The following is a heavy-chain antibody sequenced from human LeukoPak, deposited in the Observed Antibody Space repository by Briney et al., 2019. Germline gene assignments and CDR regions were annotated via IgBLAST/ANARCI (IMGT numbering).Heavy chain of an antibody. V-gene: IGHV1-2*07. D-gene: IGHD6-19*01. J-gene: IGHJ4*02. Sequence: ASVKVSCKASGYTFTGYYMHWVRQAPGQGLEWMGWINPNSGGTDYAHKFQGRVSMTRDTSISTAYMELSSLRSEDTAVYYCATGRIIAVAGTVRVARAFDYWGQGTLVTVSS. CDR2: INPNSGGT. CDR1: GYTFTGYY. CDR3: ATGRIIAVAGTVRVARAFDY.